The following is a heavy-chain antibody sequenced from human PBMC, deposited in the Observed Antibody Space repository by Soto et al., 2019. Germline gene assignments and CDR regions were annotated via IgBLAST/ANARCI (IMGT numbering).Heavy chain of an antibody. V-gene: IGHV4-31*03. Sequence: QVQLQESGPGLVKPSQTLSLTCTVSGGSISSGGYYWSWIRQHPGKVLEWIGYIYYSGSTYYNPSLKSRVTISVDTSKNQFSLKLSSVTAADTAMYYCASIVSSAHGEFSDWGQGTLVTVSS. CDR2: IYYSGST. D-gene: IGHD3-10*01. CDR1: GGSISSGGYY. CDR3: ASIVSSAHGEFSD. J-gene: IGHJ4*02.